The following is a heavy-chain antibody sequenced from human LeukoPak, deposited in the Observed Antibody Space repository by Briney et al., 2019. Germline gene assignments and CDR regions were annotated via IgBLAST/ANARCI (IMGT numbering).Heavy chain of an antibody. J-gene: IGHJ4*02. Sequence: GASVKVSCKASGYIFTGYYMHWVRQAPGQALEWMGWITPFNGNTNYAQKFQDRVTITRDRSMSTAYMELSSLRSEDTAMYYCASSPGDSTALDWGQGTLVTVSS. D-gene: IGHD2-2*01. CDR2: ITPFNGNT. V-gene: IGHV1-45*02. CDR1: GYIFTGYY. CDR3: ASSPGDSTALD.